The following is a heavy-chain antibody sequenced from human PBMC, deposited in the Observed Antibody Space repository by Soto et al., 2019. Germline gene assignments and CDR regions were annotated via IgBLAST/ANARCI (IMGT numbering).Heavy chain of an antibody. CDR1: GFTFSDYW. CDR3: ARDRPGGYFDY. D-gene: IGHD3-16*01. CDR2: IRQDGSEK. V-gene: IGHV3-7*01. J-gene: IGHJ4*02. Sequence: GGSLRLSCAASGFTFSDYWIGWVRQGPGKGLEWVANIRQDGSEKEYADSVKGRFTISRDNANNLVYLQMNSLGAEDTAVYFCARDRPGGYFDYWGQGILVTVSS.